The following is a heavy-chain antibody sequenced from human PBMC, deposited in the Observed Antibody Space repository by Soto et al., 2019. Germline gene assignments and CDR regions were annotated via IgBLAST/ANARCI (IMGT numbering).Heavy chain of an antibody. Sequence: QVQLVESGGGVAQPGRSLRLSCAASGFSFSTYGMHWVRQAPGKGLEWVAVIWYDGSNKYYADSVKGRFTISRDNSKNTLYLQMNSLRAEDTAVYYCARDDCSCGRCYPDYWGQGTLVIVSS. D-gene: IGHD2-15*01. CDR1: GFSFSTYG. J-gene: IGHJ4*02. V-gene: IGHV3-33*01. CDR2: IWYDGSNK. CDR3: ARDDCSCGRCYPDY.